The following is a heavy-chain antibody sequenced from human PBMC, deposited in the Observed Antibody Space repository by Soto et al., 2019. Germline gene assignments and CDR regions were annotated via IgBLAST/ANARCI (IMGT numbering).Heavy chain of an antibody. CDR1: GGTFSSYA. D-gene: IGHD6-13*01. CDR3: ARDFGVIAAAAPYYYGMDV. CDR2: IIPIFGTA. V-gene: IGHV1-69*13. Sequence: GASVKVSCKASGGTFSSYAISWVRQAPGQGLELMGGIIPIFGTANYAQKFQGRVTITADESTSTAFMELSSLRSEDTAVYYCARDFGVIAAAAPYYYGMDVWGQGTTVTVSS. J-gene: IGHJ6*02.